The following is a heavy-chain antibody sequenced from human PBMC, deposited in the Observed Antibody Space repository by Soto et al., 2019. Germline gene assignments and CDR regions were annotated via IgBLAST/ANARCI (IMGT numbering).Heavy chain of an antibody. V-gene: IGHV4-34*01. D-gene: IGHD3-10*01. J-gene: IGHJ4*02. CDR2: IHYNGRT. CDR1: GESSSTYY. Sequence: QVRLQQWGAGLLKPSETLSLTCGVYGESSSTYYWNWIRQSPGKGLEWIADIHYNGRTNYNPSLMSRLTISVDTSQKQFSLKLTSVTAADTGVYYCVRFEEPSPGSGPRAEFWGQGTLVTVSS. CDR3: VRFEEPSPGSGPRAEF.